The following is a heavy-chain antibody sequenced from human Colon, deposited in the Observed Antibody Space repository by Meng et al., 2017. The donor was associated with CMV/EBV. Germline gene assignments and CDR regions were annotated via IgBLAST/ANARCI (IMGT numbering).Heavy chain of an antibody. V-gene: IGHV3-48*03. CDR1: GFAFSYSE. Sequence: GESLKISCAASGFAFSYSEMNWVRQAPGKGLEWVAYISSSGRDIYYADSVKGRFTISRENAKNSLYLQMNSMRAEDSAIYYCAKEGVGRGDPLDHWGQGTLVTVSS. CDR3: AKEGVGRGDPLDH. CDR2: ISSSGRDI. J-gene: IGHJ4*02. D-gene: IGHD3-3*01.